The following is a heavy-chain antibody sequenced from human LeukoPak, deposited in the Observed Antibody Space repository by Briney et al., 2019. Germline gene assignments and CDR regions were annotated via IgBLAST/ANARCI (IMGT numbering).Heavy chain of an antibody. Sequence: GGSLRLSCAASGFTFSFYSMNWVRQAPGKGLEWVSYISSSDNTIHYADSVKGRFTISRDNAKNSLYLEMNSLRDDDTAVYYCARDRSRWIQLCDYWGQGTLVTVSS. CDR2: ISSSDNTI. J-gene: IGHJ4*02. CDR1: GFTFSFYS. CDR3: ARDRSRWIQLCDY. V-gene: IGHV3-48*02. D-gene: IGHD5-18*01.